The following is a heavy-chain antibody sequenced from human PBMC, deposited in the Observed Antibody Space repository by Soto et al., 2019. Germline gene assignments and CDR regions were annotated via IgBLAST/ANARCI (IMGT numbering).Heavy chain of an antibody. Sequence: ASVKVSCKASGYTFTSYAMHWVRQAPGQRLEWMGWINAGNGNTKYSQKFQGRVTITRDTSASTAYMELSSLRSEDTAVYYCARDLTMVRGWGLYYYYGMDVWGQGTTVTVSS. D-gene: IGHD3-10*01. CDR2: INAGNGNT. J-gene: IGHJ6*02. V-gene: IGHV1-3*01. CDR3: ARDLTMVRGWGLYYYYGMDV. CDR1: GYTFTSYA.